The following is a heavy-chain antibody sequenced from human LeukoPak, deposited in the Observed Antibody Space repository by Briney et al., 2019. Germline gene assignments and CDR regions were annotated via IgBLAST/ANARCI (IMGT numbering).Heavy chain of an antibody. Sequence: GTLRLSCAASGFTVSTNYMSWVRQAAGKGLEWVSVIYSGGSTYYADSVRGRFTISRDNSKNTLYLQMNSLRAEDTAVYYCARDRDYDILTGYKYAFDIWGQGTMVTVSS. CDR2: IYSGGST. CDR3: ARDRDYDILTGYKYAFDI. D-gene: IGHD3-9*01. J-gene: IGHJ3*02. V-gene: IGHV3-53*01. CDR1: GFTVSTNY.